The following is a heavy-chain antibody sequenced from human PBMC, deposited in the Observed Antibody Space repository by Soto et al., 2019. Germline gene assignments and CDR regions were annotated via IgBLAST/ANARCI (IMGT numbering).Heavy chain of an antibody. CDR2: ISAYNGNT. CDR1: GYTFTNYG. D-gene: IGHD2-15*01. CDR3: AREVAGTNPLGY. Sequence: QVQLVQSGPEVKKPGASVKVSCKASGYTFTNYGFNWVRQAPGQGLEWMGWISAYNGNTKYTQIFQARVILTTDTSTSTAYTELRCLTSDETAVYYSAREVAGTNPLGYWGQGTLVTVSS. V-gene: IGHV1-18*01. J-gene: IGHJ4*02.